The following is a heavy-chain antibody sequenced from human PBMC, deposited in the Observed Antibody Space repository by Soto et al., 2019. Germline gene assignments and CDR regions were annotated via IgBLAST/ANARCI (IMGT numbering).Heavy chain of an antibody. D-gene: IGHD3-16*02. CDR3: TTKFMITFGGVIVHPGP. CDR1: GFTFSNAW. V-gene: IGHV3-15*01. J-gene: IGHJ5*02. CDR2: IKSKTDGGTT. Sequence: GGSLRLSCAASGFTFSNAWMSWVRQAPGKGLKWVGRIKSKTDGGTTDYAAPVKGRFTISRDDSKNTLYLQMNSLKTEDTAVYYCTTKFMITFGGVIVHPGPWGQGTLVTVSS.